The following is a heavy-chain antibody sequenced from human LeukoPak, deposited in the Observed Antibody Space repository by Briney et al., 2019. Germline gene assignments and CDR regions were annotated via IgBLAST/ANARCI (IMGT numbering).Heavy chain of an antibody. J-gene: IGHJ4*02. CDR2: ISYDGSNK. Sequence: PGGSLRLSCAASGFTFSSYGMHWVRQAPGKGLEWVAVISYDGSNKYYADSVKGRFTISRDNSKNTLYLQMNSLRAEDTAVYYCVKGAPYGSGSYPDYWGQGTLVTVSS. CDR1: GFTFSSYG. V-gene: IGHV3-30*18. D-gene: IGHD3-10*01. CDR3: VKGAPYGSGSYPDY.